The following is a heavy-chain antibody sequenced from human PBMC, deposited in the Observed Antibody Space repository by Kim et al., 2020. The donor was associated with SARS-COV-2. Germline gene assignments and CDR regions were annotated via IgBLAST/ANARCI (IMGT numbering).Heavy chain of an antibody. D-gene: IGHD3-16*02. CDR3: ARAGYDYVWGSYRDYYYYCGMDV. Sequence: GGSLRLSCAASGFTFSDYYMSWIRQAPGKGLEWVSYISSSSSYTNYADSVKGRFTISRDNAKNSLYLQMNSLRAEDTAVYYCARAGYDYVWGSYRDYYYYCGMDVWGQGTTVTVSS. CDR1: GFTFSDYY. V-gene: IGHV3-11*05. CDR2: ISSSSSYT. J-gene: IGHJ6*02.